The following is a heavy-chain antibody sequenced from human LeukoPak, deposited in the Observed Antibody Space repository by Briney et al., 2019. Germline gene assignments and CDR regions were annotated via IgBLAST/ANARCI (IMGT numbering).Heavy chain of an antibody. CDR3: ARKNFYPSWYFDV. CDR1: GGSISGYY. V-gene: IGHV4-59*08. J-gene: IGHJ2*01. Sequence: SETLSLTCTVSGGSISGYYWNWIRQSPGRGLEWIGYIYDSGPANYNPSLKSRVAISIDTSKHQFSLKVNSLTAADTALYFCARKNFYPSWYFDVWGRGTLVTVSS. D-gene: IGHD3-3*01. CDR2: IYDSGPA.